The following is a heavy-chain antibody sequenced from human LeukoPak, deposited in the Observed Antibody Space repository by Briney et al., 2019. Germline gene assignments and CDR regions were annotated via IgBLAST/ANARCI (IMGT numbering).Heavy chain of an antibody. CDR3: ARGIVGARVDFDY. CDR2: IYTSGST. Sequence: SETLSLTCTVSGGSISSGSYYWSWIRQPAGKRLEWIGRIYTSGSTNYKPSLKSRVTISVDSSKNQCSLKLSSVTAADTAVYYCARGIVGARVDFDYWGQGTLVTVSS. CDR1: GGSISSGSYY. V-gene: IGHV4-61*02. D-gene: IGHD1-26*01. J-gene: IGHJ4*02.